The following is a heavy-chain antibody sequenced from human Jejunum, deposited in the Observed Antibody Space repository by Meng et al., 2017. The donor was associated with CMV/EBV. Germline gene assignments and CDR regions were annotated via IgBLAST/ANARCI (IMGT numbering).Heavy chain of an antibody. CDR1: GFTLRDYY. Sequence: ASGFTLRDYYLHWVRQAPGKGLLWVSRINSDGTITYYADSVEGRFTISRDNTKNTLYLQMNSLRAEDTATYFCARGGYDFWTDDFHYWGQGTLVTVSS. CDR3: ARGGYDFWTDDFHY. J-gene: IGHJ4*02. CDR2: INSDGTIT. V-gene: IGHV3-74*01. D-gene: IGHD3-3*01.